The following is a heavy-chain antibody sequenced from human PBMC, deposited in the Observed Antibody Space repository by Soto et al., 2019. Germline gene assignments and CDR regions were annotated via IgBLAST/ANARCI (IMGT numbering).Heavy chain of an antibody. CDR2: ISGSGGST. J-gene: IGHJ5*02. V-gene: IGHV3-23*01. CDR1: GFTFSSYA. CDR3: AKDYSSGWYANP. D-gene: IGHD6-19*01. Sequence: GALRLSCAASGFTFSSYAMSWVRQAPGKGLEWVSAISGSGGSTYYADSVKGRFTISRDNSKNTLYLQMNSLRAEDTAVYYCAKDYSSGWYANPWGQGTLVTVS.